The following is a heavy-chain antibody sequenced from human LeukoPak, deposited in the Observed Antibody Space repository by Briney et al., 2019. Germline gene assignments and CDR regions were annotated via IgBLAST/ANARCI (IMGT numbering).Heavy chain of an antibody. Sequence: GGSLRLSCAASGFTVSSNYMSWARQAPGKGLEWVPVIYSGGSTYYADSVKGRFTISRDNSKNTLYLQMNSLRAEDTAVYYCASGYSSGWTRFNYFDYWGQGTLVTVSS. CDR2: IYSGGST. V-gene: IGHV3-53*01. D-gene: IGHD6-19*01. CDR1: GFTVSSNY. CDR3: ASGYSSGWTRFNYFDY. J-gene: IGHJ4*02.